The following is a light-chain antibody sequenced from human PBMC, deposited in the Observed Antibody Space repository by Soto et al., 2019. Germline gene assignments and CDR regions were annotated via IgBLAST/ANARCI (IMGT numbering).Light chain of an antibody. CDR3: QQSYSIRWT. CDR1: QSISIY. V-gene: IGKV1-39*01. J-gene: IGKJ1*01. CDR2: GAT. Sequence: DIQMTQSPSSLSASVGDRVTIACRATQSISIYLNWYQQKPGKAPKLLIYGATTLQSGVPSRFSADGSGTDFNLTIRSLQPEDFATYYCQQSYSIRWTVGQGTKVDIK.